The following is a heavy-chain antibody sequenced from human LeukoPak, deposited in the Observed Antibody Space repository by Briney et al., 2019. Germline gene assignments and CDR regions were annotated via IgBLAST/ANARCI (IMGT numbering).Heavy chain of an antibody. Sequence: GGSLRLSCAASGFTFCEYYMSWIRQAPGKGLEWVSDISSSGDILSYADSIQGRFTISRDNAKNSLYLQMNSLRPKDTAVYYCARETVAGTFDYWGQGTLVTVSS. CDR1: GFTFCEYY. CDR3: ARETVAGTFDY. V-gene: IGHV3-11*01. J-gene: IGHJ4*02. D-gene: IGHD6-19*01. CDR2: ISSSGDIL.